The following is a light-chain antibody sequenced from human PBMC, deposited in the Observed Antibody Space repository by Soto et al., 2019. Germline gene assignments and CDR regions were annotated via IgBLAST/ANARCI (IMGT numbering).Light chain of an antibody. CDR1: QSVSNNF. CDR3: HQYSNSPLT. Sequence: EIVLTQSPGTLSLSPGERATLSCRASQSVSNNFLAWYQQKPGQAPRLFIYGASYRATGIPDRFSGSGSGTDFTLTISRLEPEDCAVYYCHQYSNSPLTFGGGTKVE. CDR2: GAS. V-gene: IGKV3-20*01. J-gene: IGKJ4*01.